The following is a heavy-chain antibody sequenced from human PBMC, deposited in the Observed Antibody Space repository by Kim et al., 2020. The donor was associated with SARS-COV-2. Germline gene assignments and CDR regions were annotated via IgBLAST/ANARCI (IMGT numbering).Heavy chain of an antibody. CDR2: IYYSGST. D-gene: IGHD3-10*01. CDR3: ARRDPWGLGGYYFDY. J-gene: IGHJ4*02. Sequence: SETLSLTCTVSGGSISSSTYYWGWIRQPPGKGLEWIGSIYYSGSTYYNPSLKSRVTISVDTSKNHFSLKLSSVTAADTAVYYCARRDPWGLGGYYFDYWGQGTLVTVSS. CDR1: GGSISSSTYY. V-gene: IGHV4-39*02.